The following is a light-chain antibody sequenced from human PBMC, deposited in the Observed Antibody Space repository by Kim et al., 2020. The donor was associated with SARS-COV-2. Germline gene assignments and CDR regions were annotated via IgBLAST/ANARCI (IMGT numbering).Light chain of an antibody. J-gene: IGLJ3*02. CDR2: EVS. Sequence: LTQPASVSGSPGQSITISCTGTSSDVGSYNLVSWYQQHPGKAPKLMIYEVSKRPSGVSNRFSGSKSGNTASLTISGLQAEDEADYYCCSYAGSSSWVFGGGTQLTVL. CDR1: SSDVGSYNL. CDR3: CSYAGSSSWV. V-gene: IGLV2-23*02.